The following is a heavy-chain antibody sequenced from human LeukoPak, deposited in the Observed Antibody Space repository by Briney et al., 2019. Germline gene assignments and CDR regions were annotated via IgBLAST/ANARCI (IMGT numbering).Heavy chain of an antibody. CDR1: GFTISSYW. D-gene: IGHD2-2*01. Sequence: PGGSLRLSCAASGFTISSYWMSWVRQAPGKGLEWVANIKQDGSEKYYVDSVKGRFTISRDNAKNSLYLQMNSLRAEDTAMYYCAIVIVVITAAHYFDYWGEGTLVTVSS. V-gene: IGHV3-7*01. J-gene: IGHJ4*02. CDR2: IKQDGSEK. CDR3: AIVIVVITAAHYFDY.